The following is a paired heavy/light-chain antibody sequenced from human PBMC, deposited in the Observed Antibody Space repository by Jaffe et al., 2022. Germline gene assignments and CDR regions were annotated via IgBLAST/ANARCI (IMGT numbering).Heavy chain of an antibody. D-gene: IGHD2-15*01. Sequence: VQLLESGGGLVQPGGSLRLSCATSGFTFSAYAMNWVRQAPGKGLEWVSVISANGANTYYADSVKGRFTISRDNSKKTLFLQVNSLRAEDTAVYYCAIGYCSGGECYHYFYYMDVWGKGTTVTVSS. J-gene: IGHJ6*03. CDR3: AIGYCSGGECYHYFYYMDV. CDR1: GFTFSAYA. V-gene: IGHV3-23*01. CDR2: ISANGANT.
Light chain of an antibody. CDR2: DAS. J-gene: IGKJ5*01. CDR3: QQRSNWPPSSI. Sequence: EIVLTQSPATLSLSPGERATLSCRASQSVSSYLAWYQQTPGQAPRLLIYDASKRATGIPARFSGSGSGTDFTLTISSLEPEDFAVYYCQQRSNWPPSSIFGQGTRLEIK. CDR1: QSVSSY. V-gene: IGKV3-11*01.